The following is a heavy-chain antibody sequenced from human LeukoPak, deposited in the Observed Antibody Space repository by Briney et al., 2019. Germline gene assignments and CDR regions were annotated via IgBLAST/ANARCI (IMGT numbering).Heavy chain of an antibody. Sequence: GGSLRLSCAASGFTFSGFAMCWVRQAPGKGLEWVSAISGSGGSTYYADSVKGRFTISRDNSKNTLYLQMNSLRAEDTAVYYCARGDIVVVPAAMDYYGMDVWGQGTTVTVSS. V-gene: IGHV3-23*01. J-gene: IGHJ6*02. D-gene: IGHD2-2*01. CDR1: GFTFSGFA. CDR3: ARGDIVVVPAAMDYYGMDV. CDR2: ISGSGGST.